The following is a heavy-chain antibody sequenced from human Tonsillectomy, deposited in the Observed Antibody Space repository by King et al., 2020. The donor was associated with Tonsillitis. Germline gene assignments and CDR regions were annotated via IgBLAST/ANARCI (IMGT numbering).Heavy chain of an antibody. J-gene: IGHJ4*02. D-gene: IGHD3-10*01. CDR2: LYWDDGY. CDR1: GFSLSTSGVG. V-gene: IGHV2-5*02. Sequence: TLKESGPALVKPTQTLTLKCTFFGFSLSTSGVGVGWIRQPPGKALDWLGILYWDDGYLSSPSLKGRVTITKDTSKNQVVLTMTNMDPVDTATYYCAHRRAGLFFGEYPLDYRGQGTLVTVSS. CDR3: AHRRAGLFFGEYPLDY.